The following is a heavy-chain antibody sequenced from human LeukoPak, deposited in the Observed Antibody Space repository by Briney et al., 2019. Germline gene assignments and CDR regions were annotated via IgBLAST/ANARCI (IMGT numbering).Heavy chain of an antibody. CDR1: GGSISSGGYS. D-gene: IGHD2-2*01. V-gene: IGHV4-31*03. Sequence: SETLSLTCTVSGGSISSGGYSWSWIRQHPGKGLEWIGYIYYSGSTYYNPSLKSRVTISVDTSKNQFSLKLSSVTAADTAVYYCARVNLSVVVPAATRDWYFDLWGRGTLVTVSS. CDR3: ARVNLSVVVPAATRDWYFDL. J-gene: IGHJ2*01. CDR2: IYYSGST.